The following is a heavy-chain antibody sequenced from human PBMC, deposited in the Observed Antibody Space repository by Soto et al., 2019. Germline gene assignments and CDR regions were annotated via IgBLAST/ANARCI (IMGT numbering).Heavy chain of an antibody. V-gene: IGHV4-30-4*01. CDR2: VYYSGST. CDR1: GDTIRSGDYY. Sequence: SETLSLTCTVSGDTIRSGDYYWSWIRQPPGKGLEWIGYVYYSGSTYYNPSLKSRITISLDTSKNQFSLKLNSVTAADTAVYYCARIRPSEIDYWGQGTLVTVSS. CDR3: ARIRPSEIDY. J-gene: IGHJ4*02.